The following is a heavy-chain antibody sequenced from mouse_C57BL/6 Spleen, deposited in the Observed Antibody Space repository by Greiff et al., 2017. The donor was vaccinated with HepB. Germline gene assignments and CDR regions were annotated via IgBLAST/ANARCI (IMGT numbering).Heavy chain of an antibody. CDR3: ARSGYDGFAY. CDR1: GYTFTSYW. D-gene: IGHD2-3*01. J-gene: IGHJ3*01. Sequence: QVQLQQPGAELVRPGSSVKLSCKASGYTFTSYWMDWVKQRPGQGLEWIGNIYPSDSETHYNQKFKDKATLTVDKSSSTAYMQLSSLTSEDSAVYYCARSGYDGFAYWGQGTLVTVSA. V-gene: IGHV1-61*01. CDR2: IYPSDSET.